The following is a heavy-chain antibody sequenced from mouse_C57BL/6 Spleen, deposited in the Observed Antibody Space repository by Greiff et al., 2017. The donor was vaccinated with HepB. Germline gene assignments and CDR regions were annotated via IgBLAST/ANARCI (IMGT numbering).Heavy chain of an antibody. CDR3: ARDMLLRYFDY. V-gene: IGHV5-4*01. CDR2: ISDGGSYT. Sequence: DVMLVESGGGLVKPGGSLKLSCAASGFTFSSYAMSWVRQTPEKRLEWVATISDGGSYTYYPDDVKGRFTISRDNAKNNLYLQMSHLKSEDTAMYDCARDMLLRYFDYWGQGTTLTVSS. J-gene: IGHJ2*01. D-gene: IGHD1-1*01. CDR1: GFTFSSYA.